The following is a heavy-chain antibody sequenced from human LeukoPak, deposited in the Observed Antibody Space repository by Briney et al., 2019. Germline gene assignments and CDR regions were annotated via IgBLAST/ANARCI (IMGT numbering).Heavy chain of an antibody. V-gene: IGHV3-9*01. D-gene: IGHD3-9*01. J-gene: IGHJ4*02. CDR1: GFTFDDYA. CDR2: ISWNSGSI. CDR3: ARGRYFDWLSPFDY. Sequence: GGSLRLSCAASGFTFDDYAMHRVRQAPGKGLEWVSGISWNSGSIGYADSVKGRFTISRDNAKNSLYLQMNSLRAEDTALYYCARGRYFDWLSPFDYWGQGTLVTVSS.